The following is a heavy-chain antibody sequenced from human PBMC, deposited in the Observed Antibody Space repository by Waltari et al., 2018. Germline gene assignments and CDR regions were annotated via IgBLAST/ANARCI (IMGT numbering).Heavy chain of an antibody. J-gene: IGHJ4*02. D-gene: IGHD6-13*01. CDR1: GFTFSSHG. CDR3: AKDWTGYSSSWFDY. CDR2: IRYDGSNK. Sequence: QVQLVESGGGVVQPGGSLRLSCAASGFTFSSHGMHWVRQAPGKGLEWVAFIRYDGSNKYYADSVKGRFTISRDNSKNTLYLQMNSLRAEDTAVYYCAKDWTGYSSSWFDYWGQGTLVTVSS. V-gene: IGHV3-30*02.